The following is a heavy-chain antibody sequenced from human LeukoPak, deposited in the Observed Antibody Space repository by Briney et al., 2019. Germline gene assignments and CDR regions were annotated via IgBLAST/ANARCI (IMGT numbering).Heavy chain of an antibody. CDR1: GFTFITSW. Sequence: GGSLRLSCAASGFTFITSWMSWLRQAPGKGLEWVAHIKPDGSEKYYVDSVKGRFTISRDNAKNSLSLQMNSLRAEDTAVYYCASWTSSSSNYWGQGTLVTVSS. CDR2: IKPDGSEK. D-gene: IGHD6-6*01. J-gene: IGHJ4*02. V-gene: IGHV3-7*01. CDR3: ASWTSSSSNY.